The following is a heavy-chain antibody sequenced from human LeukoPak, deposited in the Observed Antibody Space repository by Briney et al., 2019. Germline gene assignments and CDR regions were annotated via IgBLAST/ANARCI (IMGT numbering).Heavy chain of an antibody. D-gene: IGHD4-23*01. V-gene: IGHV4-39*01. CDR3: ARPKVTYGGNPHLAFDI. J-gene: IGHJ3*02. Sequence: SETLSLTCTVSGGSISSSSYYWGWIRQPPGKGLEWIGSIYYSGSTYYNPSLKSRVTISVDTSKNQFSLKLSSVTAADTAVYYCARPKVTYGGNPHLAFDIRGQGTMVTVSS. CDR2: IYYSGST. CDR1: GGSISSSSYY.